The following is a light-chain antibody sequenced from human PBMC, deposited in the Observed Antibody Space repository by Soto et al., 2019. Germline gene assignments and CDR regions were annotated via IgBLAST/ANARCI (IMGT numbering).Light chain of an antibody. CDR3: CGYVHDRDVVI. V-gene: IGLV2-23*02. J-gene: IGLJ2*01. CDR2: EVN. Sequence: QSVLTQPASVSGSRGESITISCTGTSGDVGRYNLVSWYQQHPGKAPKLMIYEVNKRPSGVSNRFSGSKSGNTASLTISGLQAEDEADYYCCGYVHDRDVVIFGGGTKLTVL. CDR1: SGDVGRYNL.